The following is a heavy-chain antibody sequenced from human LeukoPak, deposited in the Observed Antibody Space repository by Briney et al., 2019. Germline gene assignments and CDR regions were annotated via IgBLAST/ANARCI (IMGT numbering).Heavy chain of an antibody. Sequence: ASVKVSCKASGYTFTSYYMHWVRQAPGQGLEWMGIINPSGGSTSYAQKFQGRVTMTRDMSTSTVYMELSSLRSEDTAVYYCARAYCGGDCYWGPGAFDIWGQGTMVTVSS. CDR2: INPSGGST. J-gene: IGHJ3*02. V-gene: IGHV1-46*01. D-gene: IGHD2-21*02. CDR1: GYTFTSYY. CDR3: ARAYCGGDCYWGPGAFDI.